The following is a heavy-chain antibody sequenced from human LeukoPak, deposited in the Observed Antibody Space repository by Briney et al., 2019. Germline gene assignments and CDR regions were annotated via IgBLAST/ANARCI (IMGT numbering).Heavy chain of an antibody. V-gene: IGHV3-30*04. D-gene: IGHD3-10*01. CDR1: GFTSSIYP. J-gene: IGHJ6*03. CDR2: IAYDGSYK. Sequence: PGGSLRLSCAASGFTSSIYPMHWVRQAPGKGLEWVAVIAYDGSYKYYADSVKGRFTISRDDAKNSLSLQMNSLRAEDTAVYYCARSGIKMVRGLIIKSPYHMNVWGKGTTVTVSS. CDR3: ARSGIKMVRGLIIKSPYHMNV.